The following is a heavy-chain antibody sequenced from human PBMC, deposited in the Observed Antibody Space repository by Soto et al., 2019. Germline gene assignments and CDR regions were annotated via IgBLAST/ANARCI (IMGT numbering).Heavy chain of an antibody. CDR2: IIPIFGTA. CDR3: ARDHFPLKIARLVYYYYGMDV. J-gene: IGHJ6*02. V-gene: IGHV1-69*13. CDR1: GGTFSSYA. D-gene: IGHD6-6*01. Sequence: ASVKVSCKASGGTFSSYAISWVRQAPGQGLEWMGGIIPIFGTANYAQKFQGRVTITADESTSTAYMELSSLRSEDTAVYYCARDHFPLKIARLVYYYYGMDVWGQGTTVTVSS.